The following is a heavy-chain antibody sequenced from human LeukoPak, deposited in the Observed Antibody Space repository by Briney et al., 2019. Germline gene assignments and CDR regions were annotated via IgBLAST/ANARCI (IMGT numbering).Heavy chain of an antibody. V-gene: IGHV3-48*02. CDR1: GFTFDSYS. CDR3: EASRRTITGVDY. CDR2: ISSSGYTI. D-gene: IGHD3-9*01. J-gene: IGHJ4*02. Sequence: GGSLRLSCAASGFTFDSYSIHWVRQAPGKGLEWISYISSSGYTIYYADSVKGRFTVSRDEAKSSVYLQMHSLRDEDTAVYYCEASRRTITGVDYWGQGTLVTVSA.